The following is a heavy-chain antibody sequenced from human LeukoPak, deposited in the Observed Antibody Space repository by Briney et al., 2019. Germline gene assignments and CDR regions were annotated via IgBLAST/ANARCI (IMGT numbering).Heavy chain of an antibody. V-gene: IGHV4-61*02. CDR1: GGSISSGSYY. CDR2: IYTSGST. D-gene: IGHD2-2*01. J-gene: IGHJ6*03. CDR3: ARGVVVPAATYYYMDV. Sequence: PSQTLSLTCTVSGGSISSGSYYWSWIRQPAGKGLEWIGRIYTSGSTNYNPSLKSRVTISVDTSKNQFSLKLSSVTAADTAVYYCARGVVVPAATYYYMDVWGKGTTVTVSS.